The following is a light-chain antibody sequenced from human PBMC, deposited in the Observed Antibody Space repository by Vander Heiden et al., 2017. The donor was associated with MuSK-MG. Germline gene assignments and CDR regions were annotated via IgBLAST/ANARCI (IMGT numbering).Light chain of an antibody. Sequence: DIVMTQSPLSLPVTPGEPASISCRSSQSLLHSNGYNYLDWYLRKPGQSPQLLIYLGSNRASGVPDRFSGSGSGTDFTLKSSRVEAEDVGVDDCRQALQTPWTFGQGTKVEIK. V-gene: IGKV2-28*01. CDR1: QSLLHSNGYNY. CDR2: LGS. J-gene: IGKJ1*01. CDR3: RQALQTPWT.